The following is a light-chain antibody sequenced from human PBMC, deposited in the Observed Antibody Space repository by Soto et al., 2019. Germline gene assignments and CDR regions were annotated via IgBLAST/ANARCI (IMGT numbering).Light chain of an antibody. V-gene: IGKV3-20*01. CDR3: QQYGGPPWT. CDR2: GAS. CDR1: QSVSSSW. Sequence: EIVLTQSPGTLSLSPGERATLSCRASQSVSSSWLAWYQQKPGQAPRLLIYGASSRASGGPDRFSGSGSGTDFTLTITRLEPEDSAVFYCQQYGGPPWTFGQGTKVEIK. J-gene: IGKJ1*01.